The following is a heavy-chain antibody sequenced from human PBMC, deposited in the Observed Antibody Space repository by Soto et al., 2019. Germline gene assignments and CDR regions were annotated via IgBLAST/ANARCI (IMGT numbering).Heavy chain of an antibody. J-gene: IGHJ3*02. CDR3: ARSLWSYRSGYTNDAFDI. Sequence: GGSLRLSCAASGFTFSSYAMSWVRQAPGKGLEWVSAISGSGGSTYYADSVKGRFTISRDNSKNTLYLQMNSLRAEDTAVYYCARSLWSYRSGYTNDAFDIWGQGTMVTV. D-gene: IGHD5-12*01. V-gene: IGHV3-23*01. CDR1: GFTFSSYA. CDR2: ISGSGGST.